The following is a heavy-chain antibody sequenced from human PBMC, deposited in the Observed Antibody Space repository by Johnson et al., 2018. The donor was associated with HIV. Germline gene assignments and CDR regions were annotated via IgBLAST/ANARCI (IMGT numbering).Heavy chain of an antibody. D-gene: IGHD2-15*01. CDR3: ARATCTDCYSSDAFDI. Sequence: VLLVESGGGLVQPVGSLRLSCAASGITVGTNYMSWVRQAPGKGLEWVSVIFSVGDVYYADSVKGRFTISRDNSKNSLYLQMNSLRAEDTAVYYCARATCTDCYSSDAFDIWGQGTMVTVSS. CDR1: GITVGTNY. V-gene: IGHV3-66*01. CDR2: IFSVGDV. J-gene: IGHJ3*02.